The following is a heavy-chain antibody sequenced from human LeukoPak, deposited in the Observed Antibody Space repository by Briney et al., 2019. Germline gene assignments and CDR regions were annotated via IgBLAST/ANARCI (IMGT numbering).Heavy chain of an antibody. CDR1: GFTVSSNS. CDR3: ARRAGAYSHPYDY. Sequence: GGSLRLSCTVSGFTVSSNSMSWVRQAPGKGLGWVSFIYSDNTHYSDCVKGRFTISRDNSKNTLYLQMNRLRAEDTAVYYCARRAGAYSHPYDYWGQGTLVTVSS. J-gene: IGHJ4*02. CDR2: IYSDNT. D-gene: IGHD4/OR15-4a*01. V-gene: IGHV3-53*01.